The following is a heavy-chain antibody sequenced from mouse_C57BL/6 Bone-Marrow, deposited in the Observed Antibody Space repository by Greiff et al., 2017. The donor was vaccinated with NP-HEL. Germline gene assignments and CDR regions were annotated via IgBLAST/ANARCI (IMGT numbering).Heavy chain of an antibody. V-gene: IGHV1-55*01. D-gene: IGHD2-1*01. Sequence: QVQLQQPGAELVKPGASVKMSCKASGYTFTSYWITWVKQRPGQGLEWIGDIYPGSGSTNYNEKFKSKATLTVDTSSSTAYMQLSSLTSEDSAVYYCARGGIYYGNYLFMDYWGQGTSVTVSS. CDR3: ARGGIYYGNYLFMDY. J-gene: IGHJ4*01. CDR2: IYPGSGST. CDR1: GYTFTSYW.